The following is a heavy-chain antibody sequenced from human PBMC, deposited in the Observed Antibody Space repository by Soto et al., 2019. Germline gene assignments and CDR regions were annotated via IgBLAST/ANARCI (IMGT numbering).Heavy chain of an antibody. J-gene: IGHJ3*02. D-gene: IGHD3-22*01. V-gene: IGHV3-74*01. Sequence: PGGSLSLSCVASEFTPSTYWMHWVRPTPGKGLVWVSRINSDGSVTSYADSVKGRFTVSRDNAKNTLYLQMDSLIAEDTSTYYCARERGSGYYPDGFDIWGQGTVVTVSS. CDR3: ARERGSGYYPDGFDI. CDR1: EFTPSTYW. CDR2: INSDGSVT.